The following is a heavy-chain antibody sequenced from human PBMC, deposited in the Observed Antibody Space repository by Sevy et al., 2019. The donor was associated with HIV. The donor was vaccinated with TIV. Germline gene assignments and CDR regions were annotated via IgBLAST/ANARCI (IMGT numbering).Heavy chain of an antibody. CDR2: IYYSGST. J-gene: IGHJ3*02. D-gene: IGHD6-19*01. CDR1: GGSISSGDYY. V-gene: IGHV4-30-4*01. CDR3: ARERVSGGGFFDI. Sequence: SETLSLTCTVSGGSISSGDYYWSWIRQPLGKGLEWIGYIYYSGSTYYNPSLKSRVTISVDTSKNQFSLKLSSVTAADTAVYYCARERVSGGGFFDIWGQRTMVTVSS.